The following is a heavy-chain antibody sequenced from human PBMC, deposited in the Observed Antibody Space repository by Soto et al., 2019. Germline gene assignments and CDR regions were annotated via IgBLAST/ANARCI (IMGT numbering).Heavy chain of an antibody. CDR1: GYTFTSYD. CDR3: ARGVKYGAYSRWFDP. J-gene: IGHJ5*02. D-gene: IGHD4-17*01. V-gene: IGHV1-8*01. Sequence: QVQLVQSGAEVKKPGASVKVSCKASGYTFTSYDINWVRQATGQGLEYLGWMNPNSGNTGYVQKFQGRVTMTRDTSRRTAYMELSRLRSEDTAVYFCARGVKYGAYSRWFDPWGQGTLVTVSS. CDR2: MNPNSGNT.